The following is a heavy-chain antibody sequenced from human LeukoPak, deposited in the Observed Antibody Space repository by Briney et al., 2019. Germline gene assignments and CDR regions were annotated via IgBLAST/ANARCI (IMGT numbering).Heavy chain of an antibody. Sequence: GGSLRLSCAASGFSFRTYWMSWVRQAPGKGPEWVATIKEDGRETSYVDSVKGRFTISRDNAKSSLYLQVHSLRVEDTAVYFCARRQAGLGKKYFDLWGRGTLVTVSS. CDR1: GFSFRTYW. V-gene: IGHV3-7*05. CDR2: IKEDGRET. D-gene: IGHD3/OR15-3a*01. J-gene: IGHJ2*01. CDR3: ARRQAGLGKKYFDL.